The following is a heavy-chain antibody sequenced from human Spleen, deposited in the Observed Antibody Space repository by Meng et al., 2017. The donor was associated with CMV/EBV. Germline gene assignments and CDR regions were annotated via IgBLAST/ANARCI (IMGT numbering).Heavy chain of an antibody. V-gene: IGHV4-34*01. CDR3: ATIAIVGTSHASDI. D-gene: IGHD5-12*01. CDR1: GGSFSGYY. J-gene: IGHJ3*02. CDR2: INHSGST. Sequence: SETLSLTCAVYGGSFSGYYWSWIRQPPGKGLEWIGEINHSGSTNYNPSLKSRVTMSVDTSKNQFSLKLSSVTAADTAVYYCATIAIVGTSHASDIWGQGTMVTVSS.